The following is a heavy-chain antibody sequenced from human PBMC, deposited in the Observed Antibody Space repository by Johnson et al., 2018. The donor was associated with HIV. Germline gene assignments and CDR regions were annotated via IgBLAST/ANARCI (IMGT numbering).Heavy chain of an antibody. D-gene: IGHD2-15*01. CDR1: GFTFSNAW. Sequence: VQLVESGGGLVKPGGSLRLSCAASGFTFSNAWMSWVRQAPGKGLEWVGRIKSKTDGGTTDYAAPVKGRFTISRDDSKNTLYLQMNSLKTEDTAVYYCAATRGTTPTAFDIWGQGTMVTVSS. CDR3: AATRGTTPTAFDI. CDR2: IKSKTDGGTT. J-gene: IGHJ3*02. V-gene: IGHV3-15*01.